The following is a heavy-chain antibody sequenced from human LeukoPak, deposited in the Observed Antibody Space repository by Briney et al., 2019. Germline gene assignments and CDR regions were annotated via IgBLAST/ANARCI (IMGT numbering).Heavy chain of an antibody. V-gene: IGHV4-39*01. J-gene: IGHJ3*02. CDR3: ATNRAGTYDRPFDI. CDR1: GDSFSSVTDY. CDR2: GDYSGGT. Sequence: TSETLSLTCTVSGDSFSSVTDYWAWIRQPPGKGLEWIASGDYSGGTYYNPSLKSRVTISIDTSKNQFSLELSSVTATDTAVYFCATNRAGTYDRPFDIWGQGTMVTVSS. D-gene: IGHD1-26*01.